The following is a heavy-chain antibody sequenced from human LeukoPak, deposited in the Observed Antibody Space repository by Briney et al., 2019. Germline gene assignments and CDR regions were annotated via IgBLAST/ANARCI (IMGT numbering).Heavy chain of an antibody. D-gene: IGHD6-19*01. CDR3: ATKQWLAPPPDS. J-gene: IGHJ4*02. V-gene: IGHV3-74*01. CDR2: INTDGAVT. Sequence: SLSPSCPASAFTFRKCWMLWVRHAPEKGLESVSRINTDGAVTTYADSVKGRFTVSRDNADNTMFLQMNSVRDEDTAVYYCATKQWLAPPPDSWGQGTPVTVSS. CDR1: AFTFRKCW.